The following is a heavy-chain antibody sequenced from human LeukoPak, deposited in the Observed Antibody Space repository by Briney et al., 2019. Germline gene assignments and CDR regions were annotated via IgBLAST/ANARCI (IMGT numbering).Heavy chain of an antibody. J-gene: IGHJ4*02. D-gene: IGHD3-10*01. CDR1: GFTFSSYA. CDR3: ARHEGTWYYYGSGSYGY. CDR2: ISYDGSNK. V-gene: IGHV3-30*04. Sequence: GGSLRLSCAASGFTFSSYAMHWVRQAPGKGLEWVAVISYDGSNKYYADSVKGRFTISRDNAKNSLYLQMNSLRAEDTAVYCCARHEGTWYYYGSGSYGYWGQGTLVTVSS.